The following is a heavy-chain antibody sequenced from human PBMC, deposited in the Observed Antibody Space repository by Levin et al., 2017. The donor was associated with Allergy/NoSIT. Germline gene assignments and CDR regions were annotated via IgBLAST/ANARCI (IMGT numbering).Heavy chain of an antibody. J-gene: IGHJ3*02. D-gene: IGHD1-1*01. CDR2: IYYSGST. CDR3: ARSRTWNDAIDI. CDR1: GGSISSYY. Sequence: SETLSLTCTVSGGSISSYYWSWIRQPPGKGLEWIGYIYYSGSTNYNPSPKSRVTTTADTSKNQFCLKLSSVTDADTAVYYCARSRTWNDAIDIWGQGTMVTVSS. V-gene: IGHV4-59*01.